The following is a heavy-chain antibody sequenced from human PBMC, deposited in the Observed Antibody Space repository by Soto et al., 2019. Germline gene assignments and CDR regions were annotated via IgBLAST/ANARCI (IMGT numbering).Heavy chain of an antibody. CDR1: GFTFSSYA. J-gene: IGHJ4*02. V-gene: IGHV3-30-3*01. CDR2: ISYDGSNK. D-gene: IGHD6-19*01. Sequence: QVQLVESGGGVVQPGRSLRLSCAASGFTFSSYAMHWVRQAPGKGLEWVAVISYDGSNKYYADSVKGRFTISRDNSKNTLYLQMNSLRAEDTAVYYCGRGIAVGPTGGDYWGQGTLVTVSS. CDR3: GRGIAVGPTGGDY.